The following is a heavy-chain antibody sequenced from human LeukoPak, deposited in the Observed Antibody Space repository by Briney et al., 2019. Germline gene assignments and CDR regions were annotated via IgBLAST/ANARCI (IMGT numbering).Heavy chain of an antibody. D-gene: IGHD1-26*01. Sequence: SETLSLTCTVSGGSISSNDYYWDWIRQPPGKGLEWIGTIYYTGSTYYNPSLKSRVTISVDTSKNQFSPKLISVTAADTAVYYCARQDGYSGSYFDYWGQGTLVTVSS. CDR1: GGSISSNDYY. CDR3: ARQDGYSGSYFDY. CDR2: IYYTGST. V-gene: IGHV4-39*01. J-gene: IGHJ4*02.